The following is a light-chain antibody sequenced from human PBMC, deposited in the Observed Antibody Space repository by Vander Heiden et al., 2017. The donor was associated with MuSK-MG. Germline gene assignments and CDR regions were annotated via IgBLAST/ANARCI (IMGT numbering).Light chain of an antibody. J-gene: IGKJ5*01. CDR2: GAS. Sequence: EIVMMQSPATLSVSPGERATLSCRASQSVSSNLAWYQQKPGQAPRLLIYGASTRATGIPARFSGSGYGTEFTLTISSRQSEDFAVYYCQQNNNWPPVTFGQGTLLEIK. CDR3: QQNNNWPPVT. V-gene: IGKV3D-15*01. CDR1: QSVSSN.